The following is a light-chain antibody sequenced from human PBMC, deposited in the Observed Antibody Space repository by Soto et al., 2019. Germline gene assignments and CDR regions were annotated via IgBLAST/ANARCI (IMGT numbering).Light chain of an antibody. CDR3: QQYNSYLLP. J-gene: IGKJ4*01. CDR2: DAS. V-gene: IGKV1-5*01. Sequence: DIQMTQSPSTLSASVGDRVTVTCRASQSISSWLAWYQQKPGKAPKLLIYDASSLESGVPSRFSGSGSGTEFTLTISSLQPDDFATYYCQQYNSYLLPFGGGTKVEIK. CDR1: QSISSW.